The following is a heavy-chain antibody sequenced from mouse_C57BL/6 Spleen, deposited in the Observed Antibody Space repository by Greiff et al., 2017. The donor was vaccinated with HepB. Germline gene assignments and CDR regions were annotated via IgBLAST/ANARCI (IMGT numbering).Heavy chain of an antibody. CDR1: GYAFSSSW. D-gene: IGHD1-1*01. V-gene: IGHV1-82*01. CDR2: IYPGDGDT. CDR3: ARPGSSYLAY. Sequence: VQLQQSGPELVKPGASVKISCKASGYAFSSSWMNWVKQRPGKGLEWIGRIYPGDGDTNYNGKFKGKATLTADKSSSTAYMQLSSLTSEDSAVYFCARPGSSYLAYWGQGTTLTVSS. J-gene: IGHJ2*01.